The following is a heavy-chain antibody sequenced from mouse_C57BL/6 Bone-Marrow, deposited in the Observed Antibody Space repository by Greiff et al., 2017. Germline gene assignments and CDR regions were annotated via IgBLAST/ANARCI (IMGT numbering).Heavy chain of an antibody. CDR3: ARRRDYDGYSYAMDY. V-gene: IGHV5-15*01. CDR1: GFTFSDYG. CDR2: ISNLAYSV. J-gene: IGHJ4*01. Sequence: EVQVVESGGGLVQPGGSLKLSCAASGFTFSDYGMAWVRQAPRKGPEWVAFISNLAYSVYYADTVTGRFTISRENAKNTLYLEMSSLRSEDTAMYYCARRRDYDGYSYAMDYWGQGTSVTDSS. D-gene: IGHD2-3*01.